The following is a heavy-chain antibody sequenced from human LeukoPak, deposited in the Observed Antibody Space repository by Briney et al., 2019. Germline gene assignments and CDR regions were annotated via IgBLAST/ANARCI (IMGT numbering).Heavy chain of an antibody. V-gene: IGHV3-48*03. CDR3: ARGGEYWFFDL. J-gene: IGHJ2*01. Sequence: GSLRPSCAAFGFTFRRYEMNWVRQAPGKGLEWLSYISSRGTSIYYAESVKGRFTVSRDKAKTSLFLQMNSLRAEDTAVYYCARGGEYWFFDLWGRGTLVTVSS. CDR1: GFTFRRYE. CDR2: ISSRGTSI. D-gene: IGHD3-16*01.